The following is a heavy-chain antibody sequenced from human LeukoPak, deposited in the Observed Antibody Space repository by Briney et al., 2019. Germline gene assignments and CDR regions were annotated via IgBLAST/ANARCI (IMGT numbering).Heavy chain of an antibody. J-gene: IGHJ4*02. CDR2: IIPIFGTA. CDR1: GYTFTNYG. CDR3: ARSRVVPAALDY. V-gene: IGHV1-69*13. Sequence: SVKVSCKASGYTFTNYGISWVRQAPGQGLEWMGGIIPIFGTANYAQKFQGRVAITADESTSTAYMELSSLRSEDTAVYYCARSRVVPAALDYWGQGTLVTVSS. D-gene: IGHD2-2*01.